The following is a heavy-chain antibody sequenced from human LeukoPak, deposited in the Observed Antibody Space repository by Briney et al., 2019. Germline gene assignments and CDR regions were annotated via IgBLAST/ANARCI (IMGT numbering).Heavy chain of an antibody. CDR3: ARDEAGHYALAL. V-gene: IGHV4-34*01. CDR2: INDSGTT. Sequence: SETLSLTCAVSGGSLKNHYWTWIRQSPGKQLEWIGLINDSGTTVYDPSLKSRVTISIDTSKNQFSLKLTSMTAADTAVYFCARDEAGHYALALWGQGTPVTVSS. J-gene: IGHJ5*02. CDR1: GGSLKNHY. D-gene: IGHD4-17*01.